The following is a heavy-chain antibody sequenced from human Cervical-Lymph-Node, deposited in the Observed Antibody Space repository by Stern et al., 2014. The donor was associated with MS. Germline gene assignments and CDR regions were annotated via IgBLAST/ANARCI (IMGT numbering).Heavy chain of an antibody. CDR3: ARANRTGSIYGGPIDH. D-gene: IGHD1-14*01. CDR1: GFTFNTYS. Sequence: EVQLVQSGGGLVKPGGSLRLSCAASGFTFNTYSMNWVRQAPGKGLEWVSSITSGSTHRYYTERVKGRFAVYRDSAKRSLYLQINSLKVEDTAVYFCARANRTGSIYGGPIDHWGQGTPVTVSS. J-gene: IGHJ5*02. CDR2: ITSGSTHR. V-gene: IGHV3-21*01.